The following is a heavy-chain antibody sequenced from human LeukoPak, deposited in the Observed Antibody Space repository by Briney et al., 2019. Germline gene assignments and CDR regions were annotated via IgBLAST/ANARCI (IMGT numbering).Heavy chain of an antibody. CDR2: IYHSGST. CDR3: ARIEYSSSSNWFDP. V-gene: IGHV4-38-2*02. J-gene: IGHJ5*02. D-gene: IGHD6-6*01. Sequence: PSETLSLTCTVSGYSISSGYYWGWIRPPPGKGLEWIGSIYHSGSTYYNPSLKSRVTISVDTSKNQFSLKLSSVTAADTAVYYCARIEYSSSSNWFDPWGQGTLVTVSS. CDR1: GYSISSGYY.